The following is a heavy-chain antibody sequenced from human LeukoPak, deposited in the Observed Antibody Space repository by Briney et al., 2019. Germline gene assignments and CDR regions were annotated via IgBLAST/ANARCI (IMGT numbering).Heavy chain of an antibody. J-gene: IGHJ5*02. V-gene: IGHV4-4*07. CDR1: GDSISTSY. Sequence: SETLSLTCTVSGDSISTSYWSWIRQPAGKGLEWIGRIYNSGSTNYNPSLKSRVSMSVDTSKNQFSLRLSSVTAADPAVYYCPRAGEWLMRGWFDPWGPGTQVTVSS. CDR3: PRAGEWLMRGWFDP. CDR2: IYNSGST. D-gene: IGHD6-19*01.